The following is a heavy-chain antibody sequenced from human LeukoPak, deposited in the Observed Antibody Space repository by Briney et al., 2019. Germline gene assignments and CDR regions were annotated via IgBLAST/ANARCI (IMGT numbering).Heavy chain of an antibody. CDR3: ARVVTSPRRAFDI. CDR1: GGSISTYY. D-gene: IGHD1-14*01. CDR2: IYYSGFT. Sequence: PSETLSLTCTVSGGSISTYYWHWIRQPPGKGLEWIGYIYYSGFTNYNPSLKGRVTFLVDTSKNQFSLKLTSVTAADTAVYYCARVVTSPRRAFDIWGQGTMVTVSS. J-gene: IGHJ3*02. V-gene: IGHV4-59*01.